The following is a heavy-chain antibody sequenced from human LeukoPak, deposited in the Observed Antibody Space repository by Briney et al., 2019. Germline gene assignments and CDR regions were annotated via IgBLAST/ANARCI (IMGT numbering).Heavy chain of an antibody. Sequence: PGGSLRLSCAASGFTFSSYWMSWVRQAPGKGLEWVANIKQDGSEKYYVDSVKGRFTISRDNAKNSLYLQMNSLRAEDTAVYYCARDRFRMYYYGSGIRDYWGQGTLVTVSS. V-gene: IGHV3-7*01. J-gene: IGHJ4*02. D-gene: IGHD3-10*01. CDR3: ARDRFRMYYYGSGIRDY. CDR2: IKQDGSEK. CDR1: GFTFSSYW.